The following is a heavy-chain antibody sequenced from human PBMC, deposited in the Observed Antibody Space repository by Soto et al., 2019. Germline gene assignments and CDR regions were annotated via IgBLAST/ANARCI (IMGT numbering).Heavy chain of an antibody. CDR2: ISAYNGHT. D-gene: IGHD1-20*01. CDR3: ARADTLTGTTQYYFDY. Sequence: GASVKVSCKTFGYTFTIYGISWVRQAPGQGLEWMGWISAYNGHTNYAQKLQGRVTMTMDTSRNTAFMELRGLRSDDTAVYYCARADTLTGTTQYYFDYWGQGTLVTSPQ. V-gene: IGHV1-18*01. CDR1: GYTFTIYG. J-gene: IGHJ4*01.